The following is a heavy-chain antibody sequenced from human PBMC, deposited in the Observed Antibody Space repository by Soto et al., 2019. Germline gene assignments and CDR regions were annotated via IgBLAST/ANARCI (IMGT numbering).Heavy chain of an antibody. J-gene: IGHJ4*02. CDR2: IRSKAYGGTT. V-gene: IGHV3-49*03. CDR3: TRKYDYGDYYFDY. CDR1: GFTFGDYA. Sequence: GGSLRLSCTASGFTFGDYAMSWFRQAPGKGLEWVGFIRSKAYGGTTEYAASVKGRFTISRDDSKSIAYLQMNSLKTEDTAVYYCTRKYDYGDYYFDYWGQGTLVTVSS. D-gene: IGHD4-17*01.